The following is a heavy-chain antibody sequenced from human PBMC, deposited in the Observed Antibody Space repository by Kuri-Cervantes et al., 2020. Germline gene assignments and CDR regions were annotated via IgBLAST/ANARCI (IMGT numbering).Heavy chain of an antibody. D-gene: IGHD4-17*01. J-gene: IGHJ4*02. CDR2: ISGSGGST. Sequence: LSLTCAASGFTFDDYAMHWVRQAPGKGLEWVSAISGSGGSTYYADSVKGRFTISRDNSKNTLYLQMNSLRAEDTAVYYCAKSAGDYAPLDYWGQGTLVTVSS. CDR1: GFTFDDYA. V-gene: IGHV3-23*01. CDR3: AKSAGDYAPLDY.